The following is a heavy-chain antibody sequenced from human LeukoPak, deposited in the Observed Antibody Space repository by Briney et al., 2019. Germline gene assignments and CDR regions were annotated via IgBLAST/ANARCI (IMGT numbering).Heavy chain of an antibody. V-gene: IGHV1-46*01. Sequence: ASLTVSFKASGYTFTSYYMHWVRQAPGQGLEWMGIINPSGGSTSYAQKFQGRVTMTRDMSTSTVYMELSSLRSEDTAVYYCARDPERVATILPYFDYWGQGTLVTVSS. D-gene: IGHD5-12*01. J-gene: IGHJ4*02. CDR2: INPSGGST. CDR1: GYTFTSYY. CDR3: ARDPERVATILPYFDY.